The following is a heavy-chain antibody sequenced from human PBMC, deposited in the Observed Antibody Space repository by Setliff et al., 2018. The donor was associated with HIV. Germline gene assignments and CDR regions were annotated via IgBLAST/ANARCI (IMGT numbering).Heavy chain of an antibody. D-gene: IGHD3-3*01. V-gene: IGHV4-31*11. Sequence: SETLSLTCAVSGDSIRRGGFYWNWIRQHPGKGLEWIGDIYYSGRTHYNPSLKSQITILVDTSKNQFSLKVTSVTAADTAVYYCARASLDTILGVNFYYMDVWGKGTTVTVSS. J-gene: IGHJ6*03. CDR3: ARASLDTILGVNFYYMDV. CDR2: IYYSGRT. CDR1: GDSIRRGGFY.